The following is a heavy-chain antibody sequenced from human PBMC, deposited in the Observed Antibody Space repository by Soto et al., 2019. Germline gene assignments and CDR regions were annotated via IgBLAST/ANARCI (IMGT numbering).Heavy chain of an antibody. CDR1: GFTFSSHA. D-gene: IGHD1-26*01. CDR3: ARDDEVGSDCDLGC. CDR2: ISSDGSNK. Sequence: ESGGGVVQPGRSLRLSCSVSGFTFSSHAMHWVRQAPGKGLEWVALISSDGSNKYYADSVKGRFTTSRDNSKNTMYLQMNSLRFEDKAVYYCARDDEVGSDCDLGCWGQGALVTVSS. V-gene: IGHV3-30-3*01. J-gene: IGHJ4*02.